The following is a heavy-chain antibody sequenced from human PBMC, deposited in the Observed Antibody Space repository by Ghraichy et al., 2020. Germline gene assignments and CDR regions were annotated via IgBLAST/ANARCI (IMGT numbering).Heavy chain of an antibody. CDR1: GFTFSDVW. Sequence: LSLTCAASGFTFSDVWMTWVRQAPGKGLEWVGRVKSKTDGGTTDYSAPVKGRFTISRDDSKNTLYLEMNSLKTEDTAVYYCTTVPSSVRGFDPWGQGTLVTVSS. D-gene: IGHD3-10*01. CDR2: VKSKTDGGTT. J-gene: IGHJ5*02. CDR3: TTVPSSVRGFDP. V-gene: IGHV3-15*01.